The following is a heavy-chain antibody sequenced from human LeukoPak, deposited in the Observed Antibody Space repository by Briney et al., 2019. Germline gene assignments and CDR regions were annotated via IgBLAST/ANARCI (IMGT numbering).Heavy chain of an antibody. D-gene: IGHD4-23*01. CDR3: ARGRPHGNDY. CDR2: INTDGSEE. V-gene: IGHV3-7*01. CDR1: GFIFSNFW. J-gene: IGHJ4*02. Sequence: GESLKISCAASGFIFSNFWMSWVRQAPGRGLEWVANINTDGSEEYYVDSVKGRFIISRDNARNSLYLQMNSLRAEDTAVYYCARGRPHGNDYWGQGTLVTVSS.